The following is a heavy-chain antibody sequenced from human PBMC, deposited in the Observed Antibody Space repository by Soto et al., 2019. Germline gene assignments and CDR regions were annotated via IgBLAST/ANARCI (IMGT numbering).Heavy chain of an antibody. V-gene: IGHV1-18*04. D-gene: IGHD3-9*01. J-gene: IGHJ6*02. CDR1: GYTFTSYD. CDR3: ARDILTGYYMGPPWDYDYGMDF. CDR2: ISAYKGNT. Sequence: QVQLVQSGAEVKKPGASVKVSCKASGYTFTSYDISWVRQAPGQGLEWMGWISAYKGNTNYAQKLQGRVTMTTDTSTSTAYMELRSLRSDVTAVYYCARDILTGYYMGPPWDYDYGMDFLGQGTTVTVSS.